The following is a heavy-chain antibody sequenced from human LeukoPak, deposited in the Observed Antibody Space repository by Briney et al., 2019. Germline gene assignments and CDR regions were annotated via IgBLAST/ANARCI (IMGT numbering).Heavy chain of an antibody. D-gene: IGHD6-13*01. CDR2: ISGSGGST. CDR3: AKDAARYSSSWGHY. V-gene: IGHV3-23*01. J-gene: IGHJ4*02. Sequence: GGSLRLSCAASGFTFSSYAMSWVRQAPREELEWVSAISGSGGSTYYADSVKDRFTISRDNSKNTLYLQMNSLRAEDTAVYYCAKDAARYSSSWGHYWGQGTLVTVSS. CDR1: GFTFSSYA.